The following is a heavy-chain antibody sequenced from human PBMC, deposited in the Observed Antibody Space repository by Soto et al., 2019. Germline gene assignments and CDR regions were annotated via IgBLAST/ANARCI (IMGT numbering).Heavy chain of an antibody. V-gene: IGHV1-69*06. J-gene: IGHJ6*02. D-gene: IGHD2-21*02. Sequence: SVKVSCKASGGTFSSYAISWVRQAPGQGLEWMGGIIPIFGTANYAQKFQGRVTITADKSTSTAYMELSSLRSEDTAVYYCARGPYCGGDCYSVGYYYYYGMDVWGQGTTVTVSS. CDR3: ARGPYCGGDCYSVGYYYYYGMDV. CDR2: IIPIFGTA. CDR1: GGTFSSYA.